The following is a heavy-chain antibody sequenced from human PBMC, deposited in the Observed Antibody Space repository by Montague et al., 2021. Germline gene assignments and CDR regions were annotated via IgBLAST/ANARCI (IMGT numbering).Heavy chain of an antibody. CDR1: GGSFSGYY. CDR2: INHSGGT. J-gene: IGHJ6*03. V-gene: IGHV4-34*01. D-gene: IGHD3-10*01. Sequence: SETLSLTCAVYGGSFSGYYWSWIRQPPGKGLEWIGEINHSGGTNYNPSLKSRVTISVDTSKNQFSLKLSSVTAADTAAYYCARRGGTMIRGVKGYMDVWGKGTTVTVSS. CDR3: ARRGGTMIRGVKGYMDV.